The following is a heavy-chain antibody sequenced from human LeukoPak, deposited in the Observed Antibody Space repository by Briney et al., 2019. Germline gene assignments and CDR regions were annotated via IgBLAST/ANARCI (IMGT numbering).Heavy chain of an antibody. CDR2: IYYSGST. J-gene: IGHJ4*02. CDR1: GYSISSSYY. Sequence: SETLSLTCAVSGYSISSSYYWGWIRQPPGKGLEWIGSIYYSGSTYYNPSLKSRVTISVDTSKNQFSLKLSSVTAADTAVYYCARIYGGNSGREDYWGQGTLVTVSS. CDR3: ARIYGGNSGREDY. V-gene: IGHV4-38-2*01. D-gene: IGHD4-23*01.